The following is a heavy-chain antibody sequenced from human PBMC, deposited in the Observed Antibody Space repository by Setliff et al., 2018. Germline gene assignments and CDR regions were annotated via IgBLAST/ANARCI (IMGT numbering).Heavy chain of an antibody. CDR3: VGRDFSGGDS. CDR2: IHTGST. CDR1: GGSISSDI. Sequence: PSETLSLTCTVSGGSISSDIWSWIRQPPGKGLEWIGQIHTGSTNYNPSLKSRVTISISADTSNKSFSLNLFSVTAADTAVYYCVGRDFSGGDSWGHGTLVTVSS. J-gene: IGHJ5*01. V-gene: IGHV4-4*08. D-gene: IGHD6-25*01.